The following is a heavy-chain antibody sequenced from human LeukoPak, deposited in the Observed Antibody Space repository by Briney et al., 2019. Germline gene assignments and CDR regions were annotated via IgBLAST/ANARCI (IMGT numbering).Heavy chain of an antibody. D-gene: IGHD6-6*01. CDR3: ARDLGYSSSFSYFDY. Sequence: ASVKISCKASGYTFSTYYIHWVRQAPGQGLEWMGVINPSSGSASYAQKFQGRVTMTRDTSTSTVYMELSSLRSEDTAVYYCARDLGYSSSFSYFDYWGQGSLVTVSS. CDR1: GYTFSTYY. J-gene: IGHJ4*02. CDR2: INPSSGSA. V-gene: IGHV1-46*01.